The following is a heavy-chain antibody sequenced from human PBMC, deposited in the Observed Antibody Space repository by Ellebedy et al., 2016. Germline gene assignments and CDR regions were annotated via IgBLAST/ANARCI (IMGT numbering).Heavy chain of an antibody. CDR1: GFTFSSYG. Sequence: GESLKISCAASGFTFSSYGIHWARQAPGKGLEWVAVIWYDGSNKYFADSVRGRFTISRDNSKHTLYLQMNSLRAEDTAIYYCARGNGNSYGYFDYWGQGTLVTVSS. D-gene: IGHD5-18*01. V-gene: IGHV3-33*01. CDR2: IWYDGSNK. CDR3: ARGNGNSYGYFDY. J-gene: IGHJ4*02.